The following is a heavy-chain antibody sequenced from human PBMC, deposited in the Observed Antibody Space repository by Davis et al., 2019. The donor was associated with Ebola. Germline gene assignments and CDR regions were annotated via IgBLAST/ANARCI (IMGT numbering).Heavy chain of an antibody. V-gene: IGHV5-51*01. CDR3: ARQRDPLRYYGMDV. J-gene: IGHJ6*02. CDR2: IYPGDSDT. Sequence: VESLKIPCKGPGYSFTSYWIGRVRQMPGKGLEWMGIIYPGDSDTRYSPSFQGQVTISADKSISTAYLQWSSLKASDTAMYYCARQRDPLRYYGMDVWGQGTTVTVSS. CDR1: GYSFTSYW.